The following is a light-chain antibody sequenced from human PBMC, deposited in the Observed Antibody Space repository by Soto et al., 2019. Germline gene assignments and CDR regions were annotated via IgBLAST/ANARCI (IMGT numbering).Light chain of an antibody. Sequence: APAQPASMSGAPGPVISISSTGSNRDVGLYIYVSWYQHDPGKASRLLIYEVKTRPSGVSNRFSGSKSGNTASLIISGLQAEDEVDYYCRATTSSSTLSPYVSGPGT. J-gene: IGLJ1*01. CDR3: RATTSSSTLSPYV. CDR1: NRDVGLYIY. V-gene: IGLV2-14*01. CDR2: EVK.